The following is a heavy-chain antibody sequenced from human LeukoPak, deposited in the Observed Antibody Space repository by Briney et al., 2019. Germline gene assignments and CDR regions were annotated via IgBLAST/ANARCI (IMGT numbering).Heavy chain of an antibody. CDR1: GGSISSSNW. Sequence: SETLSLTCAVSGGSISSSNWWSWVRQPPGKGLEWIGEIYHSGSTNYNPSLKSRVTISVDKSKNQFSLNLSSVTAADTAVYYCASWNVDTSNFDYWGQGTLVTVSS. CDR3: ASWNVDTSNFDY. D-gene: IGHD5-18*01. J-gene: IGHJ4*02. V-gene: IGHV4-4*02. CDR2: IYHSGST.